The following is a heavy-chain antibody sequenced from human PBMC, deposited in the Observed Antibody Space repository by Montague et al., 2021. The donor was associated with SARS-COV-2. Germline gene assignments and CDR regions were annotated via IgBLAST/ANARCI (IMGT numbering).Heavy chain of an antibody. CDR2: ISYDGSNK. CDR1: GFTFSSYA. Sequence: SLRLSCAASGFTFSSYAMHWVRQAPGKGLEWVAVISYDGSNKYYADSVKGRFTISRDNSKNTLYLQMNSLRAEDTAVYYCARVVGACYGMDVWGQGTTVTVSS. J-gene: IGHJ6*02. D-gene: IGHD1-26*01. V-gene: IGHV3-30-3*01. CDR3: ARVVGACYGMDV.